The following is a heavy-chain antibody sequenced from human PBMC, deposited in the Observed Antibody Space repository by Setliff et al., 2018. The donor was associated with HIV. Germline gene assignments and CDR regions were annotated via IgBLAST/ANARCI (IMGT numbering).Heavy chain of an antibody. J-gene: IGHJ3*02. D-gene: IGHD2-21*01. CDR3: ARGSMSMVMFILVSAFDI. CDR1: GYSFTTHD. Sequence: ASVKVSCKASGYSFTTHDINWVRQSPGQGLEWMGWMNPDSGNTFYAQKFKGRVTMTRDTSTNTAYMELSSLTSDDTAVCFCARGSMSMVMFILVSAFDIWGQGTLVTVSS. V-gene: IGHV1-8*02. CDR2: MNPDSGNT.